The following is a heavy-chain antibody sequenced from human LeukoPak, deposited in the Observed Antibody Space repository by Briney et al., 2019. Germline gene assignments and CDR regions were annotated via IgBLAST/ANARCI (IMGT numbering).Heavy chain of an antibody. V-gene: IGHV1-46*01. J-gene: IGHJ5*02. D-gene: IGHD3-22*01. Sequence: ASVKVSCKASGYTFTSYYMHWVRQAPGQGLEWMGIINPSGGSTSYAQKFQGRVTMTRDTSTSTVYMELSSLRSEDTAVYYCARDRGGYSPYSSLLNWFNPWGQGTLVTVSS. CDR2: INPSGGST. CDR3: ARDRGGYSPYSSLLNWFNP. CDR1: GYTFTSYY.